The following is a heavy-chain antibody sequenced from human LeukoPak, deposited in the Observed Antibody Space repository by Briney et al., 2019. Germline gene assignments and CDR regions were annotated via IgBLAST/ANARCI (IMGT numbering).Heavy chain of an antibody. J-gene: IGHJ4*02. V-gene: IGHV5-51*01. CDR2: IYPADSDT. Sequence: GESLRISCQVSGYIFTHYWIGWVRQMPGKGLESMGIIYPADSDTTYSPSLQGQVTISVDKSISTVYLQWSSLKASDTAMYYCARQSRDGSKTRGYFFDYWGQGTLVTVSS. CDR3: ARQSRDGSKTRGYFFDY. D-gene: IGHD3-10*01. CDR1: GYIFTHYW.